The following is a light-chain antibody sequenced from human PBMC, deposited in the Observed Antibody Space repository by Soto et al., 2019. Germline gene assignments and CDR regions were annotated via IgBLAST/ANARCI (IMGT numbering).Light chain of an antibody. J-gene: IGKJ1*01. CDR3: QQRTDRPPWT. CDR2: DAS. Sequence: EIVLTQSPATLSLSPGERATLSCRASQSIGLAIAWYQHKPGQAPRLLIFDASQRATGIPATFRGSGSGTGFTLSISSLEPEGCAVYYCQQRTDRPPWTFGQGTKVESK. CDR1: QSIGLA. V-gene: IGKV3-11*01.